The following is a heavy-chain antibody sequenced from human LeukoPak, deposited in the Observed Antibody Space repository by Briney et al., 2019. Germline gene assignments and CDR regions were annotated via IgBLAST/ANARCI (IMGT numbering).Heavy chain of an antibody. D-gene: IGHD6-6*01. CDR3: ARTYSSSVPFDY. V-gene: IGHV4-59*01. CDR1: GGSISSYY. Sequence: PSETLSLTCTVSGGSISSYYWSLIRQPPGKGLEWIGYIYYSGSTNYNPSLKSRVTISVDTSKNQFSLKLSSVTAADTAVYYCARTYSSSVPFDYWGQGTLVTVSS. J-gene: IGHJ4*02. CDR2: IYYSGST.